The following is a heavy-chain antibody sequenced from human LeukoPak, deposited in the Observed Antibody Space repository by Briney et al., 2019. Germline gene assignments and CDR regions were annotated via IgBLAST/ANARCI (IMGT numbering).Heavy chain of an antibody. V-gene: IGHV3-48*01. Sequence: GGSLRLSCAASGFTFNTYTMNWVRQAPGKGLEWVSYISGSSGIIDYADSVRGRFTISRDNAKNSLYLQMNSLRAEDTAMYYCARGSTYYEGSGQVPFDYWGQGTLVTVSS. J-gene: IGHJ4*02. CDR1: GFTFNTYT. CDR3: ARGSTYYEGSGQVPFDY. D-gene: IGHD3-22*01. CDR2: ISGSSGII.